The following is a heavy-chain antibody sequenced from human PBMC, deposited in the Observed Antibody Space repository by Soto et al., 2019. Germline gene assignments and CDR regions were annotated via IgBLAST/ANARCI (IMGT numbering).Heavy chain of an antibody. D-gene: IGHD1-26*01. Sequence: SEPLSLTCTVTGYSISSRSYYWGWIRQPPGKGLEWIGSIYYSGSTYNNPSLRSRVSMSIDTSKAPFSLRLKSVTAADTALYFCARWRTSVGSQACFDVWGPGTVEPVSS. J-gene: IGHJ4*02. CDR1: GYSISSRSYY. CDR2: IYYSGST. V-gene: IGHV4-39*01. CDR3: ARWRTSVGSQACFDV.